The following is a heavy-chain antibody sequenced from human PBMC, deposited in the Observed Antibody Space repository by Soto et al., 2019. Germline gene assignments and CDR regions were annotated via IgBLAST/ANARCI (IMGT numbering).Heavy chain of an antibody. CDR2: IYYSGST. CDR1: GGSISSGGYY. Sequence: QVQLQESGPGLVKPSQTLSLTCTVSGGSISSGGYYWSWIRQHPGKGLEWIGYIYYSGSTYYNPSHKCRVTIPVPPSKNPFPRKLSSVTAADTAVYYCARNIAAAGGGGGLMFAPWGQGTLVTVSS. CDR3: ARNIAAAGGGGGLMFAP. J-gene: IGHJ5*02. V-gene: IGHV4-31*03. D-gene: IGHD6-13*01.